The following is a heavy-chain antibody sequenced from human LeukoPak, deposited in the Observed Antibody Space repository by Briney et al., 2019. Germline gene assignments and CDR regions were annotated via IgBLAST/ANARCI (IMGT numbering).Heavy chain of an antibody. V-gene: IGHV3-43*02. CDR1: GFTFDDYA. CDR3: AKVRRPGGFDY. J-gene: IGHJ4*02. D-gene: IGHD3-10*01. Sequence: GGSLRLSCAASGFTFDDYAMHWVRQAPGKGLEWVSLISGDGGSTYYADSVKGRFTISRDNSKNTLYLQMNSLRAEDTAVYYCAKVRRPGGFDYWGQGTLVTVSS. CDR2: ISGDGGST.